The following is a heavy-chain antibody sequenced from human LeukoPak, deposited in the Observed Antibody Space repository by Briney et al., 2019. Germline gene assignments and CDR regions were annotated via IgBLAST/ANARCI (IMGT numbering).Heavy chain of an antibody. Sequence: GRSLRLSCAASGFTFDDYAMHWVRQAPGKGLEWVSGISWNSGSIGYADSVKGRFTISRDNAKNSLYLQMNSLRAEDMALYYCAKDSSGDHKYFQHWGQGTLDTVSS. CDR2: ISWNSGSI. V-gene: IGHV3-9*03. CDR3: AKDSSGDHKYFQH. CDR1: GFTFDDYA. D-gene: IGHD4-17*01. J-gene: IGHJ1*01.